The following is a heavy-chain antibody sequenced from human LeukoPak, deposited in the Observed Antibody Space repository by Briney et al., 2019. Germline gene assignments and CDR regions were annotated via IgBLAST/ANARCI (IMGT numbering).Heavy chain of an antibody. CDR3: ARDLPELTGTTINRSGAFDI. D-gene: IGHD1-1*01. CDR2: INPNSGGT. CDR1: GYTFTGYY. J-gene: IGHJ3*02. V-gene: IGHV1-2*02. Sequence: ASVKVSCKASGYTFTGYYMHWVRQAPGQGLEWMGWINPNSGGTNYAQKFQGRVTMTRDTSISTAYMELSRLRSDDTAVYYCARDLPELTGTTINRSGAFDIWGQGTMVTVSS.